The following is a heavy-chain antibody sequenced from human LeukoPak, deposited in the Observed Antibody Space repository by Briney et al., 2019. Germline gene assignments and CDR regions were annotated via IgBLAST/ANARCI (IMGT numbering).Heavy chain of an antibody. V-gene: IGHV4-59*01. Sequence: SKTLSLTRTDSGGSLSSYYWSWIRQPPGKGLEWIGYIYYSGSTNYNPSLRSRLTISVDTSKNQFSLGLRSVTAADTAVYYCARGPHYHDSSGYSPSYSYAMDVWGQGTTVTVSS. CDR3: ARGPHYHDSSGYSPSYSYAMDV. CDR2: IYYSGST. CDR1: GGSLSSYY. J-gene: IGHJ6*02. D-gene: IGHD3-22*01.